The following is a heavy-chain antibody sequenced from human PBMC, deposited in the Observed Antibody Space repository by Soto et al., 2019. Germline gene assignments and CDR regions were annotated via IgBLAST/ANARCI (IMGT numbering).Heavy chain of an antibody. CDR3: ARLVYDTRLNYMYFDF. D-gene: IGHD3-10*01. CDR1: GVSISSGNW. J-gene: IGHJ4*02. Sequence: SETLSLTCAVSGVSISSGNWWTWVRQTPQRGLEYIGEIFHDGTANYCPSFERRVAISVDTSKNQFSLKLTSVTAADTAIYFCARLVYDTRLNYMYFDFWGQGALVTVSS. CDR2: IFHDGTA. V-gene: IGHV4-4*02.